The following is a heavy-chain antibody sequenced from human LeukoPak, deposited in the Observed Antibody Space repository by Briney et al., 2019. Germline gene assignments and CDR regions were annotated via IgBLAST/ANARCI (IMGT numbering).Heavy chain of an antibody. CDR2: IYTSGST. D-gene: IGHD6-13*01. Sequence: SDTLSLTCSLSGRSISSYYWSWIRHPAGKGLEWIRRIYTSGSTNYNPSLKSRVTISVDKSKNHFSLKLSSVTAADTAVYYCARGSSSWYGFDYGGQGTLVTVS. CDR3: ARGSSSWYGFDY. J-gene: IGHJ4*02. V-gene: IGHV4-4*07. CDR1: GRSISSYY.